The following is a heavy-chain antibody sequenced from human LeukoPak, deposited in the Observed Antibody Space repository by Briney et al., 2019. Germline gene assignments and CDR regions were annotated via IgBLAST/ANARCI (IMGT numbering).Heavy chain of an antibody. D-gene: IGHD2-2*01. CDR2: IYYSGST. V-gene: IGHV4-59*01. CDR3: ARDYEVPAATYYYYYGMDV. J-gene: IGHJ6*02. CDR1: GGSLSSYY. Sequence: SETLSLTCTVSGGSLSSYYWSWIRQPPGKGLEWIGYIYYSGSTNYNPSLTSRVTISVDTSKNQFSLKLSSVTAADTAVYYCARDYEVPAATYYYYYGMDVWGQGTTVTVSS.